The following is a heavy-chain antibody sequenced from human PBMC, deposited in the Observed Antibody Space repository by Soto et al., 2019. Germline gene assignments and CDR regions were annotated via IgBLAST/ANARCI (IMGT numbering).Heavy chain of an antibody. D-gene: IGHD3-3*01. J-gene: IGHJ4*02. CDR3: ARDDHYDFWSGSQTGTNLFRY. CDR1: GYTFTSYY. CDR2: INPSGGST. V-gene: IGHV1-46*01. Sequence: SVKVSCEASGYTFTSYYMHWVRQAPVQGLGWMGIINPSGGSTSYAQKFQGRVTMTRDTSTSTVYMELSSLRSEDTAVYYCARDDHYDFWSGSQTGTNLFRYWGQGTLVTVS.